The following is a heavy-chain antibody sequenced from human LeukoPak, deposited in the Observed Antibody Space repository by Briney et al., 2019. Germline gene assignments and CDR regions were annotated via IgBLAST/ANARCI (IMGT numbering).Heavy chain of an antibody. CDR1: GFTFSSYA. Sequence: LAGRSLRLSCAASGFTFSSYAMHWVRQAPGKGLEWVAVISYDGSNKYYADSVKGRFTISRDNSKNTLYLQMNSLRAEDTAVYYCASLRMDPLGDPVDYWGQGTLVTVSS. J-gene: IGHJ4*02. V-gene: IGHV3-30*04. CDR3: ASLRMDPLGDPVDY. D-gene: IGHD4-17*01. CDR2: ISYDGSNK.